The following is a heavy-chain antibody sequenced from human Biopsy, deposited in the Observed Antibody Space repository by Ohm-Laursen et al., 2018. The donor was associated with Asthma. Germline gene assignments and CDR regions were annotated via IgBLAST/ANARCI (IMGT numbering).Heavy chain of an antibody. CDR1: GFTFSDYY. CDR2: ISSSGSTI. CDR3: TRVLSKYSGAFKRTFHHNGMDV. D-gene: IGHD5-12*01. J-gene: IGHJ6*02. Sequence: SLRLSCAASGFTFSDYYMSWIRQAPGKGLEWVSYISSSGSTIYYADSVKGRFTISRDNAKNSLYLQMNSLRADDTALYYCTRVLSKYSGAFKRTFHHNGMDVWGRGTTVTVSS. V-gene: IGHV3-11*04.